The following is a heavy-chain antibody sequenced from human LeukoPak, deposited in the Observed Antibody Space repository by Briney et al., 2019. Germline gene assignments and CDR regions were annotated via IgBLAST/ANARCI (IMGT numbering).Heavy chain of an antibody. CDR2: IETDGTTT. D-gene: IGHD1-26*01. CDR1: EFSFSKYW. V-gene: IGHV3-74*01. J-gene: IGHJ4*02. Sequence: GGSLRLSCAGSEFSFSKYWMHWVREAPGKGLVWVSRIETDGTTTSYADSVRGRFTISRDNAKNTVYLQMNSLRAEDTAVYYCARGSGSYYEDFDYWGQGTLVTVSS. CDR3: ARGSGSYYEDFDY.